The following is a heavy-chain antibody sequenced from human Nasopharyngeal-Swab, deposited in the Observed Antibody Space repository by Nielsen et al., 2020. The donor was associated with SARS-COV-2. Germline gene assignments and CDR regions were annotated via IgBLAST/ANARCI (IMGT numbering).Heavy chain of an antibody. D-gene: IGHD3-22*01. J-gene: IGHJ4*02. V-gene: IGHV4-30-4*01. CDR3: VRDVYDSSGGYYFDY. Sequence: SETLSLTCTVSGGSIDSGDSYWSWVRQPPGKGLEWLGNFYYSGSTSYNPSLKSRLTISVDTAKNQFSLNLSSVTAADTAVYFCVRDVYDSSGGYYFDYWGQGALVTVSS. CDR2: FYYSGST. CDR1: GGSIDSGDSY.